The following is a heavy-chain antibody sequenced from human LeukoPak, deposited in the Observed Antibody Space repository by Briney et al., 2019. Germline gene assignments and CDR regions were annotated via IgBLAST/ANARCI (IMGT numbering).Heavy chain of an antibody. V-gene: IGHV3-33*01. D-gene: IGHD3-9*01. Sequence: GGSLRVSCAASGFTFSSYGMHRVRQAPGKGLEWVAVIWYDGSNKYYADSVKGRFTISRDNSKNTLYLQMNSLRAEDTAVYYCTRERIILNDWLLWTVDYWGQGTLVTVSS. CDR2: IWYDGSNK. CDR3: TRERIILNDWLLWTVDY. CDR1: GFTFSSYG. J-gene: IGHJ4*02.